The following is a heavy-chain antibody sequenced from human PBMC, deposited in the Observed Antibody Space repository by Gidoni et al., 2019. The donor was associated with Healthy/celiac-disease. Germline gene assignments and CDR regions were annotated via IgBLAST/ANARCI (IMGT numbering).Heavy chain of an antibody. J-gene: IGHJ4*02. Sequence: VQLQESGPGLVQPSQTLSLTCTVSGGSISSGSYYWIWIRQPAGKGLEWMGRIKNRGSTNNNPCLTSRVTISVEADKTKSSLKLSSGTAEDTAADYYARDRRYNWKYVDYWGQGTLVTVSS. CDR3: ARDRRYNWKYVDY. CDR1: GGSISSGSYY. D-gene: IGHD1-20*01. V-gene: IGHV4-61*02. CDR2: IKNRGST.